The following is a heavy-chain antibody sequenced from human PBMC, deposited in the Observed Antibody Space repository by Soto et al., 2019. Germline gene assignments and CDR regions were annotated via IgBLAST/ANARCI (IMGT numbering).Heavy chain of an antibody. D-gene: IGHD5-18*01. J-gene: IGHJ5*02. CDR1: GGSISGYY. V-gene: IGHV4-4*07. CDR2: IYSDGTT. Sequence: PSETLSLTCIVSGGSISGYYWSWIRQPAGKELEWIGRIYSDGTTNYNPSLKGRGTMSVDTSKKQISLKLTSVTAADTAMYYCARDRGYRSGSFGSWGQLVLVTVSS. CDR3: ARDRGYRSGSFGS.